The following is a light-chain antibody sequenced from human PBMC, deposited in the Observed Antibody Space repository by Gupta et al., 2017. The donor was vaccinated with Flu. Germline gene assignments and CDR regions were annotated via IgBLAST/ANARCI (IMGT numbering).Light chain of an antibody. CDR3: GTWDSNLSAYV. CDR2: ENN. V-gene: IGLV1-51*02. J-gene: IGLJ1*01. CDR1: SSNIGNNY. Sequence: QSVFTHPPSVSAPPGQKVTTSCSGSSSNIGNNYVSWYQQLPGTAPKLLIYENNKRPSGIPDRFSGSKSVTSATLGITGLQAGDEADYYCGTWDSNLSAYVFGTGTKVTVL.